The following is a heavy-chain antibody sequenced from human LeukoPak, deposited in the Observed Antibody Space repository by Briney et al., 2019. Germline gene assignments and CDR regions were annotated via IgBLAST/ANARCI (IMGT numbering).Heavy chain of an antibody. Sequence: SETLSLTCTVSGGSISSFYWSWIRQPPGKGLQWIGYMSTTGSTNYNPSLKSRVTISVDTSKSQFSLKLSSVAAADTAVYYCARHRAGGNTWFDPWGQGTLVTVSS. J-gene: IGHJ5*02. D-gene: IGHD2-8*02. CDR1: GGSISSFY. CDR2: MSTTGST. V-gene: IGHV4-4*09. CDR3: ARHRAGGNTWFDP.